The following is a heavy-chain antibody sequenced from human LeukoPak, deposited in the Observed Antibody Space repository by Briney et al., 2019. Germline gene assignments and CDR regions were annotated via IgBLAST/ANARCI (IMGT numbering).Heavy chain of an antibody. D-gene: IGHD3-10*01. CDR2: ISGSGGST. V-gene: IGHV3-23*01. CDR3: AKDKGWFGELSP. J-gene: IGHJ5*02. Sequence: GGSLRLSCAASGFTFSSYAMSWVRQAPGKGLEWVSAISGSGGSTCYADSVKGRFTISRDNSKNTLYLQMNSLRAEDTAVYYCAKDKGWFGELSPWGQGTLVTVSS. CDR1: GFTFSSYA.